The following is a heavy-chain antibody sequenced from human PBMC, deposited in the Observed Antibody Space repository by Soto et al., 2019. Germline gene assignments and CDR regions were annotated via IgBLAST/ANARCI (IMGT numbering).Heavy chain of an antibody. Sequence: GGSLRLSCSASGFTFSDYGMHWVRQAPGKGLEFVSAIISNGGTTYYADSVRGRFTISRDNSKNTLYLQMSSLRADDTAVYYCVKDRSLAVAVLYYFDYWGQGTLVTVSS. V-gene: IGHV3-64D*06. CDR2: IISNGGTT. J-gene: IGHJ4*02. CDR3: VKDRSLAVAVLYYFDY. CDR1: GFTFSDYG. D-gene: IGHD6-19*01.